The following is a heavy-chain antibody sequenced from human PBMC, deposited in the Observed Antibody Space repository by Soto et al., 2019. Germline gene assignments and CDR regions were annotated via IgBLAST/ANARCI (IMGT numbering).Heavy chain of an antibody. CDR1: GGTFNNYA. CDR3: AREVTVASYSFDF. CDR2: IIPIFNSA. V-gene: IGHV1-69*01. D-gene: IGHD5-12*01. J-gene: IGHJ4*02. Sequence: QVQLVQSGAEVKRPGSSVKVSCKASGGTFNNYALSWVRQAPGQGLVWIGGIIPIFNSANYAQKFQGRVTITADDSTSTAYMELRSLRPDDTAVYYCAREVTVASYSFDFWGQGTLVTVYS.